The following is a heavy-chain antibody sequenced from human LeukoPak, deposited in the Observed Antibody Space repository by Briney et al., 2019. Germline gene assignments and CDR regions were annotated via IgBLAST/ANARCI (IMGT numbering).Heavy chain of an antibody. CDR3: ARGGSSGYYYG. V-gene: IGHV4-4*07. CDR2: LYTNGST. D-gene: IGHD3-22*01. Sequence: SETLSLTCTVSGGSISSYYWSWIRQPAGKGLEWIGRLYTNGSTNYNPSLKSRVTMSVDTSKNQFSLKLTSMTAADTAVYYCARGGSSGYYYGWGQGTLVTVSS. J-gene: IGHJ4*02. CDR1: GGSISSYY.